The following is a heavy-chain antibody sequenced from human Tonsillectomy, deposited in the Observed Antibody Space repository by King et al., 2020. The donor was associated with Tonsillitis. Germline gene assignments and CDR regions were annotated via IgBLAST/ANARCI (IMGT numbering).Heavy chain of an antibody. D-gene: IGHD4/OR15-4a*01. CDR1: GFTFSSYA. V-gene: IGHV3-23*04. CDR3: AKDYPAPFIGFDYGRPQVH. Sequence: VQLVESGGGLVQPGGSLRLSCAASGFTFSSYAMSWVRQAPGKGLEWVSAISGSATDTYYADSVKGRFTISRDNSKNTLYLQMNNLRAEDTALYYCAKDYPAPFIGFDYGRPQVHWGQGTLVTVSS. J-gene: IGHJ4*02. CDR2: ISGSATDT.